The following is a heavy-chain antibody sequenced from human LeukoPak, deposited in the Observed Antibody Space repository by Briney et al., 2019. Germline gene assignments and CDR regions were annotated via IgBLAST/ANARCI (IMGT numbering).Heavy chain of an antibody. CDR1: GYTFTSYG. V-gene: IGHV1-18*01. CDR3: ARRDSGNMYGY. D-gene: IGHD3-10*01. CDR2: ISAYNGNT. J-gene: IGHJ4*02. Sequence: ASVKVSCKASGYTFTSYGISWVRQAPGQGLEWMGWISAYNGNTNYAQELQGRVTVTTDTSTSTAYMELRSLRSDDTAVYYCARRDSGNMYGYWGQGTLVTVSS.